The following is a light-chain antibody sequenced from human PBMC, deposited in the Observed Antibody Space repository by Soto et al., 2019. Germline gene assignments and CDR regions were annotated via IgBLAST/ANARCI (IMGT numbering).Light chain of an antibody. CDR3: AAWDDTLSGVV. CDR1: SSNIGSHY. J-gene: IGLJ2*01. CDR2: RNN. V-gene: IGLV1-47*01. Sequence: QSVLTQPPSASGTPGQRVTISCSGSSSNIGSHYVYWYQHLPGTAPKLLIYRNNQRPSGVPDRFSGSKSGTSASLAISGLRSEDEADYSCAAWDDTLSGVVFGGGTKVTVL.